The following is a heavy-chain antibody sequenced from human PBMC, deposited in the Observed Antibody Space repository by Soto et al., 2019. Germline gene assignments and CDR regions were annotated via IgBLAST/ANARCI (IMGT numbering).Heavy chain of an antibody. J-gene: IGHJ4*02. D-gene: IGHD2-15*01. CDR3: ARQGRTSLLDY. Sequence: ASVKVSCKASGYTFTSYGISWVRQAPGQGLEWMGWISAYSGSTNYNPSLKSRVTISVDTSKNQFSLKLSSVTAADTAVYYCARQGRTSLLDYWGQGTLVTVSS. CDR2: ISAYSGST. V-gene: IGHV1-18*01. CDR1: GYTFTSYG.